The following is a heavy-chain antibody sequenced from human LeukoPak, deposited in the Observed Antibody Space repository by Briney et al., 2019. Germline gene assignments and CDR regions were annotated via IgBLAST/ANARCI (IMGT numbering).Heavy chain of an antibody. Sequence: GASVKVSCKVSGYTLTELSMHWVRQAPGKGLEWMGGFDPEDGETIYAQKFQGRVTMTEDTSTDTAYMELSSLRSEDTAVYYCATERPWIQLWLGPSPRLGDAFDIWGQGTMVTVSS. V-gene: IGHV1-24*01. D-gene: IGHD5-18*01. CDR2: FDPEDGET. J-gene: IGHJ3*02. CDR1: GYTLTELS. CDR3: ATERPWIQLWLGPSPRLGDAFDI.